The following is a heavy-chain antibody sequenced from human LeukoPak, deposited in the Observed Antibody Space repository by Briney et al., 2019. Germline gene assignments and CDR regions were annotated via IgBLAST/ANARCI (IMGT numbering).Heavy chain of an antibody. CDR2: IYCSGST. Sequence: PSETLSLTCTVSGGSISISSYYWGWIRQPPGKGLEWIGSIYCSGSTYYNPSLKSRVSISVDTSKNQFSLKLSSVTAADTAVYYCARDARVQKWFGELLKTTTYYFDYWGQGTLVTVSS. J-gene: IGHJ4*02. V-gene: IGHV4-39*07. CDR1: GGSISISSYY. D-gene: IGHD3-10*01. CDR3: ARDARVQKWFGELLKTTTYYFDY.